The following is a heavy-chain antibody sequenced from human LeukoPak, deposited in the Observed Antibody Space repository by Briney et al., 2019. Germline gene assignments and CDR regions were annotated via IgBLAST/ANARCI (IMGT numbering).Heavy chain of an antibody. J-gene: IGHJ4*02. CDR2: ISSSSSTI. D-gene: IGHD2-2*02. CDR1: GFTFSSYS. CDR3: ARDTARRYCSSTSCYTCLSYFDY. V-gene: IGHV3-48*04. Sequence: GGSLRPSCAASGFTFSSYSMTWVRQAPGKGLEWVSYISSSSSTINYADSVKGRFTISRDNAKNSLYLQMNSLRAEDTAVYYCARDTARRYCSSTSCYTCLSYFDYWGQGTLVTVSS.